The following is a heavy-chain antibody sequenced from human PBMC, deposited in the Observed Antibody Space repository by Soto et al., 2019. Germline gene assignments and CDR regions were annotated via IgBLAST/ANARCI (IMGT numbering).Heavy chain of an antibody. CDR2: ISYSGST. Sequence: PSETLSPTCAVSAGSISSGGYSWSWIRQPPGKGLEWIGYISYSGSTYYNPSLQSRVIISVDTSKNQFSLKLSSVTAADTAVYYCAGVVTAAYYYYGMDVWGQGTTVTVSS. D-gene: IGHD2-21*02. CDR1: AGSISSGGYS. CDR3: AGVVTAAYYYYGMDV. J-gene: IGHJ6*02. V-gene: IGHV4-31*11.